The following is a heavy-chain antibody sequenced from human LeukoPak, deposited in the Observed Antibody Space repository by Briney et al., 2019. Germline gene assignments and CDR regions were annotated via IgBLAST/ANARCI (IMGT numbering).Heavy chain of an antibody. V-gene: IGHV3-48*01. CDR1: GFTFSRYN. CDR2: ISSSSSTI. CDR3: AGVSGCYPNPIDY. Sequence: PGESLRLSCAASGFTFSRYNMNWVRQAPGKGLECVSYISSSSSTIYYVDSVKGRFTISRDNAKNSLYLQMNSLRAEDTAVYYCAGVSGCYPNPIDYWGQGTLVTVSS. D-gene: IGHD1-26*01. J-gene: IGHJ4*02.